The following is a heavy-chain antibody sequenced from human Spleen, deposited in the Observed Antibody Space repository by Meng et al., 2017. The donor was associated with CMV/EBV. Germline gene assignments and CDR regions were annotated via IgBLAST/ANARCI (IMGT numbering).Heavy chain of an antibody. CDR1: GFTFGDYA. CDR2: IRSKAYGGTT. CDR3: ARAHIINDFWSGQVSNYFDN. D-gene: IGHD3-3*01. J-gene: IGHJ4*02. Sequence: GGSLRLSCTASGFTFGDYAMSWVRQAPGKGLEWVGFIRSKAYGGTTEYAASVKGRFTISRDDSKSIAYLQMNSLKTEDTAVYYCARAHIINDFWSGQVSNYFDNWGQGTLVTVSS. V-gene: IGHV3-49*04.